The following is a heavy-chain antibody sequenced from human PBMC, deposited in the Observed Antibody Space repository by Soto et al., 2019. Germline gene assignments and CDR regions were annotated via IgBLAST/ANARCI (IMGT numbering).Heavy chain of an antibody. D-gene: IGHD1-26*01. CDR2: INWNGGST. CDR1: GFTFDDYG. V-gene: IGHV3-20*04. Sequence: GGSLRLSCAASGFTFDDYGMSWVRQAPGKGLEWVSGINWNGGSTGYADSVKGRFTISRDNAKNSLYLQMNSLRAEDTALYYCARTFLRGSYYNWFDPWGQGTLVTVSS. J-gene: IGHJ5*02. CDR3: ARTFLRGSYYNWFDP.